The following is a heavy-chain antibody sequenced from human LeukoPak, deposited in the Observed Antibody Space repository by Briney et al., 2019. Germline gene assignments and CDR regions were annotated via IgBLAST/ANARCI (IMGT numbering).Heavy chain of an antibody. CDR2: ISSSGSTI. J-gene: IGHJ6*02. CDR3: ARAYGGDFWSGSYYGMDV. V-gene: IGHV3-48*04. D-gene: IGHD3-3*01. CDR1: GFTFSSYT. Sequence: GGSLRLSCAASGFTFSSYTLNWVRQAPGKGLEWVSYISSSGSTIYYADSVKGRFTISRDNAKNSLYLQMNSLRAEDTAVYYCARAYGGDFWSGSYYGMDVWGQGTTVTVSS.